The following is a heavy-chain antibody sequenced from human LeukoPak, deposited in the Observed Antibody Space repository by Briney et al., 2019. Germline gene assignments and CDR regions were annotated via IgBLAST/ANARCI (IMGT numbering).Heavy chain of an antibody. CDR1: GFTFSYYE. Sequence: GGSLRLSCAASGFTFSYYEMNWVRQAPGKGLEWISYISSSGSTIYYADSVKGRFTISRDNAKNSLYLQMNSLRAEDTAVYYCAREGLDRGYFDYWGQGSLVTVSS. CDR3: AREGLDRGYFDY. CDR2: ISSSGSTI. D-gene: IGHD1-14*01. V-gene: IGHV3-48*03. J-gene: IGHJ4*02.